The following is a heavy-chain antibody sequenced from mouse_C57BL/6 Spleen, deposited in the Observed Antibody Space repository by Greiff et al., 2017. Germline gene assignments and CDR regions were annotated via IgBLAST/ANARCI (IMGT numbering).Heavy chain of an antibody. Sequence: EVQLQQSGPELVKPGASVKISCKASGYTFTDYYMNWVKQSHGKSLEWIGDINPNNGGTSYNQKFKGKATLTVDKSSSTAYMELRSLTSEDSAVYYCARKTPIGWRDYWGQGTSVTVSS. CDR1: GYTFTDYY. V-gene: IGHV1-26*01. CDR3: ARKTPIGWRDY. J-gene: IGHJ4*01. D-gene: IGHD2-2*01. CDR2: INPNNGGT.